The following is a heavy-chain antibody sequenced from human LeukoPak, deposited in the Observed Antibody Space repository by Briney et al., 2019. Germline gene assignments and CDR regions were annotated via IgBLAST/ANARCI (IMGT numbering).Heavy chain of an antibody. Sequence: PGGSLRLSCAESGLSFSSFAMSWVRQGPARGLEWVSSIRGNGETFYADSVKGRFTLSSDDSRNRVYFQLNNLRVEDTAIYYCTEACWVSSPDAGRWGKGHLVSVS. CDR1: GLSFSSFA. CDR2: IRGNGET. J-gene: IGHJ4*02. D-gene: IGHD3-10*02. CDR3: TEACWVSSPDAGR. V-gene: IGHV3-23*01.